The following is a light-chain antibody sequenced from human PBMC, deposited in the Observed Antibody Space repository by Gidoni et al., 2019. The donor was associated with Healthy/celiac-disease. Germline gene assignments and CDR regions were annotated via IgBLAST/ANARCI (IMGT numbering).Light chain of an antibody. CDR1: QMVSIN. V-gene: IGKV3-15*01. J-gene: IGKJ1*01. Sequence: EIVMTHTPSTLSVSPGESATLSCRASQMVSINLAAYQQKPRQAPPLLIYGASTSATGIPPTFSSSGSATEFTLTISSRQSEDFAVYYCQQYNNWHPWTFGQGTKVEIK. CDR3: QQYNNWHPWT. CDR2: GAS.